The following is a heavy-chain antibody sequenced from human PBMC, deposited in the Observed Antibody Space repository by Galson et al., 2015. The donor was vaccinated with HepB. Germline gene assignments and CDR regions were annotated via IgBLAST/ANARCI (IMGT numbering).Heavy chain of an antibody. CDR1: GFTFRNYW. CDR3: ARANFGVVGDF. D-gene: IGHD3-3*01. V-gene: IGHV3-7*03. CDR2: IKEDGSEI. Sequence: SLRLSCAVSGFTFRNYWMRWVRQAPGKGLEWVASIKEDGSEIHYVGSVEGRFTISRDNAAFSLYLQMDSPRTEDTAMYYCARANFGVVGDFWGQGTLVTVSA. J-gene: IGHJ4*02.